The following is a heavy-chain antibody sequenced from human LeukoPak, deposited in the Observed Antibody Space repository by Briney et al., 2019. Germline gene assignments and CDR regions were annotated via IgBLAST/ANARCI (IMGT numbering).Heavy chain of an antibody. CDR3: ASLGYCSSTSCRGWFDP. CDR2: ISYDGGNK. V-gene: IGHV3-30-3*01. J-gene: IGHJ5*02. D-gene: IGHD2-2*01. Sequence: GGSLRLSCAASGFTFSSYAMHWVRQAPGKGLEWVAVISYDGGNKYYADSVKGRFTISRDNSKNTLYLQMNSLRAEDTAVYYCASLGYCSSTSCRGWFDPWGQGTLVTVSS. CDR1: GFTFSSYA.